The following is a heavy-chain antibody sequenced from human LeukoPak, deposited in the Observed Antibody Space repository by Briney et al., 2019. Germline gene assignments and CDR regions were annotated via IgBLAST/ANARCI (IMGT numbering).Heavy chain of an antibody. D-gene: IGHD6-13*01. CDR1: GGSISTYY. Sequence: PSETLSLTCTVSGGSISTYYWSWIRQPPGKGLEWVGYISDSGSTNYNPSLKSRVTISVDTSKNQFSLKLSSVTAADTAVYYCARGRDIGAAGTPFDYWGQRTLVTVSS. V-gene: IGHV4-59*12. J-gene: IGHJ4*02. CDR3: ARGRDIGAAGTPFDY. CDR2: ISDSGST.